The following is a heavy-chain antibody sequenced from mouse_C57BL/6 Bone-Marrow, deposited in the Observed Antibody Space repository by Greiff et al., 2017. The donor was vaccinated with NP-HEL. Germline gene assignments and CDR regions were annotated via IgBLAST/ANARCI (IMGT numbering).Heavy chain of an antibody. J-gene: IGHJ2*01. CDR1: GYTFTDYY. CDR2: IYPGSGNT. V-gene: IGHV1-76*01. CDR3: ARRLFFDY. Sequence: VQVVESGAELVRPGASVKLSCKASGYTFTDYYINWVKQRPGQGLEWIARIYPGSGNTYYNEKFKGKATLTAEKSSSTAYMQLSSLTSEDSAVYFCARRLFFDYWGQGTTLTVSS.